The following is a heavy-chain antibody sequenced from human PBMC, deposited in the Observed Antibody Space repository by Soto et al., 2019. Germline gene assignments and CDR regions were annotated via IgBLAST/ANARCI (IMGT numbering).Heavy chain of an antibody. CDR2: IYYSGNT. Sequence: SETLSLTCTVSGGSISGSSHYWGWIRQPPGQGLEWIGSIYYSGNTYYNPSLRSRVTISVDTSKNQFSLRLNSVTASDSAVYYCARHPRQARLDYFDYLGQGTLVTVSS. V-gene: IGHV4-39*01. CDR3: ARHPRQARLDYFDY. J-gene: IGHJ4*02. CDR1: GGSISGSSHY.